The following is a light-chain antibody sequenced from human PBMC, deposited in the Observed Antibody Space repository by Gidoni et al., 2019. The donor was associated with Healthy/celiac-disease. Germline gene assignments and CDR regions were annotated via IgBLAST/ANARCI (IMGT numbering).Light chain of an antibody. Sequence: DIPMTQSPSTLSASVGDRVTITCRASQSISSWLAWYQQKPGKAPKLLIYDASSLESGVPSRFSGSGSGTEFTLTISSLQPDDFATYYCQQYNSYRSTFGQXTKLEIK. J-gene: IGKJ2*01. V-gene: IGKV1-5*01. CDR2: DAS. CDR1: QSISSW. CDR3: QQYNSYRST.